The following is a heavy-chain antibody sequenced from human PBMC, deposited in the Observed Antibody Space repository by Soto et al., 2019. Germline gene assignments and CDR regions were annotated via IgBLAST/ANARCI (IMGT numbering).Heavy chain of an antibody. D-gene: IGHD6-19*01. CDR3: AIAVAGTQ. CDR2: IKTGNGNT. CDR1: GYTFTSYS. V-gene: IGHV1-3*04. Sequence: QVHLVQSGAEVKQPGASVKVSCKASGYTFTSYSIHWVRQAPGQRLEWVGWIKTGNGNTKYSQKFQGRVTMTRDTSASTAYMELSSLTSEDTAVYYCAIAVAGTQWGQGTLVTVSS. J-gene: IGHJ4*02.